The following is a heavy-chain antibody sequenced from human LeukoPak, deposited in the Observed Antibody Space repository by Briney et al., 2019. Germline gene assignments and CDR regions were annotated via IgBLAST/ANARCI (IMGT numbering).Heavy chain of an antibody. CDR2: INFSGST. J-gene: IGHJ5*02. D-gene: IGHD6-19*01. CDR1: GGSISTYH. CDR3: ARFEVVAGSFWFDP. V-gene: IGHV4-59*01. Sequence: SETLSLTCTVSGGSISTYHWSWIRQPPGKGLEWIGYINFSGSTNYNPSLKSRVTISVDTSKNQFSLNLSSVTAADTALYYCARFEVVAGSFWFDPWGQGTLVTVSS.